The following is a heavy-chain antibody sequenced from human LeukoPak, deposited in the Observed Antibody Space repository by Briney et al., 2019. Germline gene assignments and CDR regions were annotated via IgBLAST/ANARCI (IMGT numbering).Heavy chain of an antibody. Sequence: ASVKVTCKASGYTFTSYYMHWVRQAPGQGLEWMGIINPSGGSTSYAQKFQGRVTMTRDTSTTIVNMELSSLRSEDTAVYYCARFAVHRRLVVAGQFGLDYWGQGTLVTVSS. CDR1: GYTFTSYY. D-gene: IGHD6-19*01. CDR2: INPSGGST. CDR3: ARFAVHRRLVVAGQFGLDY. V-gene: IGHV1-46*01. J-gene: IGHJ4*02.